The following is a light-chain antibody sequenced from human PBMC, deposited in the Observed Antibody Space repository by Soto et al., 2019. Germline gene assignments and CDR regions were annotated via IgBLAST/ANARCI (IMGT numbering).Light chain of an antibody. CDR3: QQRKNWPPLT. J-gene: IGKJ5*01. V-gene: IGKV3-11*01. CDR1: QNVDIY. Sequence: ETVLTQSPATLSLSPGETATLSCRASQNVDIYLAWYQQKPGQAPRLLIYDASNSATGIPARFSGSGSGTDFTLTISSLEPEDFAVYYCQQRKNWPPLTFGQGTRLE. CDR2: DAS.